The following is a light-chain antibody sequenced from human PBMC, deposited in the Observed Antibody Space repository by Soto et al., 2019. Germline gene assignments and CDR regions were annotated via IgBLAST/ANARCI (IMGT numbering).Light chain of an antibody. Sequence: QSALTQPASVSGPPGRWITFSATGPTRDVGGYDYVSWYQQHPGKAPKLMIYDVTNRPSGVSTRFSASKSGNTASLTISGLQAEDEADYYCCSFSSITTRIFGGGTKVTVL. CDR1: TRDVGGYDY. V-gene: IGLV2-14*03. CDR2: DVT. CDR3: CSFSSITTRI. J-gene: IGLJ2*01.